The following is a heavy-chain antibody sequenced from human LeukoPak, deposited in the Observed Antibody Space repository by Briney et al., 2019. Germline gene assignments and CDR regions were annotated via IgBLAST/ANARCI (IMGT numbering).Heavy chain of an antibody. V-gene: IGHV3-7*03. J-gene: IGHJ5*02. CDR1: GFTFSIYW. CDR3: AKTAPAAIYWFDP. Sequence: PGGSLRLSCAASGFTFSIYWMTWVRQAPGKGLEWVANINQDGSETYYMDFVKGRFTISRDNAKNSLYLQMNSLRAEDTAVYYCAKTAPAAIYWFDPWGQGTLVTVSS. CDR2: INQDGSET. D-gene: IGHD2-2*02.